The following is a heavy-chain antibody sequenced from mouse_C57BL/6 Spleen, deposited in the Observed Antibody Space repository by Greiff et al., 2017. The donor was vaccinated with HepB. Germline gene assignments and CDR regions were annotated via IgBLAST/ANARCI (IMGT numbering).Heavy chain of an antibody. J-gene: IGHJ2*01. V-gene: IGHV1-50*01. CDR3: ARGNDYGGCY. D-gene: IGHD2-4*01. Sequence: QVQLQQPGAELVKPGASVKLSCKASGYTFTSYWMQWVKQRPGQGLEWIGEIDPSDSYTNYNQKFKGKATLTVDTSSSTAYMQLSSLTSEDSAVYYCARGNDYGGCYWGQGTTLTVSS. CDR2: IDPSDSYT. CDR1: GYTFTSYW.